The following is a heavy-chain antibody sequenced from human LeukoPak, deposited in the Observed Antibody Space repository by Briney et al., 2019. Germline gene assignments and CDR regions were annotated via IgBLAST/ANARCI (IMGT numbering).Heavy chain of an antibody. Sequence: GGSLRLSCAAFEFIFSSYGMSWVRQAPGKGLEWVSAISASGGGTYYADSVKGRFTISRDNSRNTLYLQMNSLRAEDTAIYYCAKEVTPGALLYGPFDYWGQGTLVTVSS. CDR2: ISASGGGT. CDR3: AKEVTPGALLYGPFDY. J-gene: IGHJ4*02. V-gene: IGHV3-23*01. D-gene: IGHD4-23*01. CDR1: EFIFSSYG.